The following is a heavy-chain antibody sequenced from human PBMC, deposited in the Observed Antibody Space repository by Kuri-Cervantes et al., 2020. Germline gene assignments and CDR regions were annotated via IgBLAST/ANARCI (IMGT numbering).Heavy chain of an antibody. CDR1: GYTFTGYY. D-gene: IGHD3-16*02. CDR2: INPSGGST. V-gene: IGHV1-46*01. J-gene: IGHJ4*02. Sequence: ASVKVSCKASGYTFTGYYMHWVRQAPGQGLEWMGIINPSGGSTSYAQKFQGRVTMTRDTSTSTVYMELSSLRSEDTAVYYCARDQAGMITFGGVIVIPYDYWGQGTLVTVSS. CDR3: ARDQAGMITFGGVIVIPYDY.